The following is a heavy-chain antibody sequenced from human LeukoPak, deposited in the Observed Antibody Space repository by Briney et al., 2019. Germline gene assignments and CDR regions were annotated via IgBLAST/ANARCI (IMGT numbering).Heavy chain of an antibody. CDR1: GASISSYY. CDR2: MYYSGST. CDR3: ARRSISGNSWEYFDY. Sequence: SVTLSLTCTVSGASISSYYWSWIRQPPGKGLEWIAFMYYSGSTNYNPSLKSRVTISVDTSKNQFSLKLSSVTAADTAVYYCARRSISGNSWEYFDYWGQGTLVTVSS. J-gene: IGHJ4*02. D-gene: IGHD4-23*01. V-gene: IGHV4-59*08.